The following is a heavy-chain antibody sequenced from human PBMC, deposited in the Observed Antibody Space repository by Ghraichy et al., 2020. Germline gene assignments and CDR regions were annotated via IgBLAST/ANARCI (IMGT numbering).Heavy chain of an antibody. V-gene: IGHV3-23*01. CDR2: ITSGGGST. J-gene: IGHJ2*01. D-gene: IGHD1-26*01. CDR1: GFTFSSYA. CDR3: SRDQVGAPYYYFDL. Sequence: GESLNISCAASGFTFSSYAMNWVRQAPGKGPEWVSSITSGGGSTNYADSVKGRFTISRDNSKNTLFLQMNRLRDEDTAVYYCSRDQVGAPYYYFDLWGRGTLVTVSS.